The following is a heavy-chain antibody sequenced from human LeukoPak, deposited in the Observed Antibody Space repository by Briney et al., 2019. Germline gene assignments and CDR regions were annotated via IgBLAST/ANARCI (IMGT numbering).Heavy chain of an antibody. CDR1: GYSFTSYW. Sequence: GESLQISCQGSGYSFTSYWIGWVRQMPGKGLEWMGIIYPGDSDTRYSPSFQGQVTISADKSISTAYLQWSSLKASDTAMYYCARPQWSDAFDIWGQGTLVTVSS. D-gene: IGHD6-19*01. V-gene: IGHV5-51*01. CDR3: ARPQWSDAFDI. J-gene: IGHJ3*02. CDR2: IYPGDSDT.